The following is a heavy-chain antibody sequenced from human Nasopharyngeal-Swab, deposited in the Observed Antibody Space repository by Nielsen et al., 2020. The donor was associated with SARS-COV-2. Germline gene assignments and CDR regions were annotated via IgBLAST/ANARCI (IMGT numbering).Heavy chain of an antibody. CDR2: IYYSGST. CDR1: GGSVSSGSYY. V-gene: IGHV4-61*01. D-gene: IGHD3-3*01. Sequence: SETLSLTCTVSGGSVSSGSYYWSWIRQPPGKGLEWIGYIYYSGSTNYNPSLKSRVTISVDTSKNQFSLKLSSVTAVDTAVYYCARDSQRRIWSGYYTYYYGMDVWGQGTTVTVSS. CDR3: ARDSQRRIWSGYYTYYYGMDV. J-gene: IGHJ6*02.